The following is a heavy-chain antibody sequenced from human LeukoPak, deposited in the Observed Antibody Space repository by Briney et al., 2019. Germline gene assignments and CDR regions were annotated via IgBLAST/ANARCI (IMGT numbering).Heavy chain of an antibody. V-gene: IGHV1-8*02. CDR3: ARVTAAGTWTFDI. Sequence: ASVKVSCKASGDTFIINDINWVRQATGQGLEWMGWMNSNSGNTGYAQKFQGRVTMTRNISITTAYMELTDLRSEDTAEYYCARVTAAGTWTFDIWGQGTTVTVSS. J-gene: IGHJ3*02. D-gene: IGHD6-13*01. CDR1: GDTFIIND. CDR2: MNSNSGNT.